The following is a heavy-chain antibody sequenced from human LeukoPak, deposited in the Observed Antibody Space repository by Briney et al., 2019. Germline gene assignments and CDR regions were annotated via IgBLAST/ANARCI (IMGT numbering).Heavy chain of an antibody. Sequence: GGSLRLSCAASGFTFSSYSMNWVRQAPGKGLEWVSSISSSSSYIYYADSVKGRFTISRDNAKNSLYLRMNSLRAEDTAVYYCARGRIVGATRGRYFDYWGQGTLVTVSS. CDR3: ARGRIVGATRGRYFDY. CDR2: ISSSSSYI. CDR1: GFTFSSYS. D-gene: IGHD1-26*01. J-gene: IGHJ4*02. V-gene: IGHV3-21*01.